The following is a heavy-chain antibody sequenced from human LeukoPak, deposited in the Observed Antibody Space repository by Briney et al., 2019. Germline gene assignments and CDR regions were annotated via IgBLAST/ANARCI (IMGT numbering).Heavy chain of an antibody. CDR2: RNPPGSGK. CDR3: ARSRTSFGVVITGAFDI. V-gene: IGHV3-7*01. D-gene: IGHD3-3*01. J-gene: IGHJ3*02. CDR1: GFTFSSHW. Sequence: GGSLRLSCAASGFTFSSHWMSWVRQAPGKGLEWVANRNPPGSGKNYVDSVKGRFTISRDNAKNSLYLQMESLRAEDTAVYYCARSRTSFGVVITGAFDIWGQGTMVTVSS.